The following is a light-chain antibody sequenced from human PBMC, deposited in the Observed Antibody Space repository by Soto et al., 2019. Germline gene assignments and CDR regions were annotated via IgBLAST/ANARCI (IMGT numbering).Light chain of an antibody. J-gene: IGKJ1*01. CDR3: QQSYSTLWT. CDR1: QTISSSW. CDR2: KAS. V-gene: IGKV1-5*03. Sequence: DIQMTQSPSTLSASVGDIFTSAFRSSQTISSSWLAWYQQKPGNAPKVLIYKASTLESGVPSRFSGSGSGTDFTLTISSLQPEDFATYYCQQSYSTLWTFGQGTKVDI.